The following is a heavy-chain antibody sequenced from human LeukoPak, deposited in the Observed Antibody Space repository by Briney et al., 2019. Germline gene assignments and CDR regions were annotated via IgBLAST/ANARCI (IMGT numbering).Heavy chain of an antibody. CDR1: GYTFTGYY. J-gene: IGHJ5*02. CDR3: ARASGRNWFDP. V-gene: IGHV1-2*02. D-gene: IGHD3-10*01. CDR2: INPDSGGT. Sequence: ASVKVSCKASGYTFTGYYMHWVRQAPGQGLEWMGWINPDSGGTNYAQKFQGRVTMTRDTSISTAYMELSRLRADDTAVYYCARASGRNWFDPWGQGTLVTVSS.